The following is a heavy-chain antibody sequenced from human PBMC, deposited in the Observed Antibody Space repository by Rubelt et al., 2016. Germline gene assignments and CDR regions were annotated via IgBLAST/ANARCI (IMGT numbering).Heavy chain of an antibody. V-gene: IGHV1-46*03. D-gene: IGHD3-10*01. CDR1: GYTLTSYY. J-gene: IGHJ4*02. CDR3: ARDPGPRGNDY. Sequence: QVQLVQSGAEVKKPGASVKVSCKASGYTLTSYYMTWVRQAPGQGLEWMGIINPSGGSKSYAQKFQGRVTMTRDTSTSTVYMELSSLRSEDTAVYYCARDPGPRGNDYWGQGTLVTVSS. CDR2: INPSGGSK.